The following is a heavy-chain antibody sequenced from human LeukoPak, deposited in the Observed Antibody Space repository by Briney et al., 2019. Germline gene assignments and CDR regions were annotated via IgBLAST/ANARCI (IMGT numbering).Heavy chain of an antibody. CDR3: AKGTGYSSGWYLDYFDY. J-gene: IGHJ4*02. CDR2: ISGSGGST. D-gene: IGHD6-19*01. Sequence: GGSLRLSCAASGFTFSSYAMSWVRQAPGKGLEWVSAISGSGGSTYFADSVEGRFTISRDNSKNTLYLQMNSLRAEDTAVYYCAKGTGYSSGWYLDYFDYWGQGTLVTVSS. CDR1: GFTFSSYA. V-gene: IGHV3-23*01.